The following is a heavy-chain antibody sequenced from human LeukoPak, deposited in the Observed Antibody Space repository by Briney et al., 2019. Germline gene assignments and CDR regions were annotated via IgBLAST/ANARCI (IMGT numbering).Heavy chain of an antibody. D-gene: IGHD3-3*01. J-gene: IGHJ5*02. V-gene: IGHV4-30-4*02. Sequence: SETLSLTCTVSGGSISSGDYYWSWIRQPPGKGLEWIGYIYYSGSTYYNPSLKSRVTISVDTSKNQFSLKLSSVTAADTAVYYCARNSVLRFLEWFPVFDPWGQGTLVTVSS. CDR1: GGSISSGDYY. CDR2: IYYSGST. CDR3: ARNSVLRFLEWFPVFDP.